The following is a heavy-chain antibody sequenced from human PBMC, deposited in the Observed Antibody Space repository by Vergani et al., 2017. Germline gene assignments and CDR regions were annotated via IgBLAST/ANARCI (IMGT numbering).Heavy chain of an antibody. J-gene: IGHJ2*01. V-gene: IGHV4-38-2*01. Sequence: QVQLQESGPGLVKPSETPSLTCAVSGYSISSGYYWGWIRQPPGKGLEWIGSFYHSGSTYYNPSLKSRVTISVDTSKNQFSLKLSSVTAADTAVYYCARVMYGGNSGGYFDLWGRGTLVTVSS. CDR3: ARVMYGGNSGGYFDL. D-gene: IGHD4-23*01. CDR1: GYSISSGYY. CDR2: FYHSGST.